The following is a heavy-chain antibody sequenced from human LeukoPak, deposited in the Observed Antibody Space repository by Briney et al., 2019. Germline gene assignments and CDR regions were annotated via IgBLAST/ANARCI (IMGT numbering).Heavy chain of an antibody. Sequence: ASVKVSCKASGXXXXXXXXXWVXXATXXXXXXXGWMSPNSGDTGYAQKFQDRVTMTRNTSISTAYMELSSLRSDDTAVYYCARGPPNWGYDYWGPGTLVTVSS. V-gene: IGHV1-8*01. D-gene: IGHD7-27*01. CDR3: ARGPPNWGYDY. J-gene: IGHJ4*02. CDR1: GXXXXXXX. CDR2: MSPNSGDT.